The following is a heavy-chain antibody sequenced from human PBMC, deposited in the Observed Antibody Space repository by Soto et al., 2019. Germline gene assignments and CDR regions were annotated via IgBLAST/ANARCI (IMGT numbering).Heavy chain of an antibody. CDR1: GVSMRNSY. D-gene: IGHD3-16*01. J-gene: IGHJ5*02. V-gene: IGHV4-4*07. Sequence: SETLSLTCSVSGVSMRNSYWTWIRQSAGKGLEWIGRISTSGNTNYNPSLNSRLTMSVDTSKNQVSLKLTSVTAADTAVYYCARGGGVPALGDPWGQGTLVTVS. CDR2: ISTSGNT. CDR3: ARGGGVPALGDP.